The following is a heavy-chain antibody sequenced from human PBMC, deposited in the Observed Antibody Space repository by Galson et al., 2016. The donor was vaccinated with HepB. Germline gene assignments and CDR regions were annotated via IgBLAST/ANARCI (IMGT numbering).Heavy chain of an antibody. V-gene: IGHV3-7*01. CDR2: IKQDGSEK. D-gene: IGHD4/OR15-4a*01. J-gene: IGHJ5*02. CDR1: GFSFDTHW. Sequence: LRLSCAASGFSFDTHWMSWVRQTPGKGLEWVANIKQDGSEKYYVDSTRGRFTISRDNAKNSLYLQMNSLRADDTAVYYCVSQVYGDFGTWGQGTLVTVSS. CDR3: VSQVYGDFGT.